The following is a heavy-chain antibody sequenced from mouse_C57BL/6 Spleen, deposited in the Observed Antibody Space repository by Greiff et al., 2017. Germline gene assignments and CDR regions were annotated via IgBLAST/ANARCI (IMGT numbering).Heavy chain of an antibody. J-gene: IGHJ3*01. CDR1: GFTFSNYW. CDR3: TGDHDYDGFAY. CDR2: IRLKSDNYAT. Sequence: EVKVEESGGGLVQPGGSMKLSCVASGFTFSNYWMNWVRQSPEKGLEWVAQIRLKSDNYATHYAESVKGRFTISRDDSKSSVYLQMNNLRAEDTGIYYCTGDHDYDGFAYWGQGTLVTVSA. D-gene: IGHD2-4*01. V-gene: IGHV6-3*01.